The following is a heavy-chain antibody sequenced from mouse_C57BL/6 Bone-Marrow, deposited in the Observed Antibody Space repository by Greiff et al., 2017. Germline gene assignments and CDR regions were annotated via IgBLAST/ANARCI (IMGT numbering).Heavy chain of an antibody. J-gene: IGHJ2*01. CDR1: GYNLTSYW. V-gene: IGHV1-55*01. Sequence: QVQLQQPGAELVKPGASVKMSCKASGYNLTSYWITWVKQRPGQGLEWIGDIYPGSGSTNYNEQFQSKATLTVDTSSSTAYMQHSSLTSDDSSVYYGARCGWLLQEFDYWGQGTTVTVS. CDR2: IYPGSGST. CDR3: ARCGWLLQEFDY. D-gene: IGHD2-3*01.